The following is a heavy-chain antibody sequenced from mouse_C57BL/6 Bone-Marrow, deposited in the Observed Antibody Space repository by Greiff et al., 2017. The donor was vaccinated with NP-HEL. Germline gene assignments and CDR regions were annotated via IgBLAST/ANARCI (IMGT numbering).Heavy chain of an antibody. CDR2: IRLKSDNYAT. V-gene: IGHV6-3*01. CDR1: GFTFSNYW. CDR3: TLYDGYYVGYFDV. Sequence: EVQLQQSGGGLVQPGGSMKLSCVASGFTFSNYWMNWVRQSPEKGLEWVAQIRLKSDNYATHYAESVKGRFTISRDDSKSSVYLQMNNLRAEDTGIYYCTLYDGYYVGYFDVWGTGTTVTVSS. D-gene: IGHD2-3*01. J-gene: IGHJ1*03.